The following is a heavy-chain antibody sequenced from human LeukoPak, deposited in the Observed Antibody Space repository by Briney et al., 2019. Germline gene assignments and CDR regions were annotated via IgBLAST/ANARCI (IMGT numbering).Heavy chain of an antibody. CDR2: IWYDGTNQ. CDR3: ARYLGSYPNWYFDL. Sequence: GGPLSLPCVALVFLFSGFGTPWVRQAPGKGLEWVALIWYDGTNQYCTDSEKGRFTISRDQSRDTLNLQMNSLRAEDTAVYYCARYLGSYPNWYFDLWGRGTLVTVSS. D-gene: IGHD6-6*01. V-gene: IGHV3-33*01. CDR1: VFLFSGFG. J-gene: IGHJ2*01.